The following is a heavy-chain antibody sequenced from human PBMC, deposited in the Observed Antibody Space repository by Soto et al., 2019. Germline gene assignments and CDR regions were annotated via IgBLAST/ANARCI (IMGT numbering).Heavy chain of an antibody. CDR3: ARAFCSGCSCYSVENWYAP. CDR1: GYTFTSYG. V-gene: IGHV1-3*01. Sequence: ASVKVSCKASGYTFTSYGMHWVRQAPGQRLEWMGWINAGNGNTKYSQKFQGRVTITRDTSASTAYMELSSLRSEDTAVYYCARAFCSGCSCYSVENWYAPWGQGSLVTVSS. D-gene: IGHD2-15*01. CDR2: INAGNGNT. J-gene: IGHJ5*02.